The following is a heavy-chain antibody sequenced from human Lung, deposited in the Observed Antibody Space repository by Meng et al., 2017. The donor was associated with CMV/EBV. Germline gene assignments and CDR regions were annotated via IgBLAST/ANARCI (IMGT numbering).Heavy chain of an antibody. Sequence: GSLRLXXAVYGGSFSGYYWSWIRQPPGKGLEWIGEINHSGSTNYNPSLKSRVTISVDTSKNQFSLKLSSVTAADTAVYYCARGAWNYVGVFDYRGQGTLVXVSS. J-gene: IGHJ4*02. CDR2: INHSGST. CDR3: ARGAWNYVGVFDY. CDR1: GGSFSGYY. D-gene: IGHD1-7*01. V-gene: IGHV4-34*01.